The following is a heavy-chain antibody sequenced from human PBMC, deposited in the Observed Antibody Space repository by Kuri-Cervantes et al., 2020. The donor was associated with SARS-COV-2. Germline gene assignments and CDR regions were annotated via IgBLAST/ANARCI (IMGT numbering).Heavy chain of an antibody. V-gene: IGHV3-66*01. CDR1: GFTVSSNY. Sequence: GESLKISCAASGFTVSSNYMSWVRQAPGKGLEWVSVIYSGGSTSYADSVKGRFTISRDNAKNTLYLQMNSLRAEDTAVYYCARIDYSISIDYWGQGTLVTFSS. D-gene: IGHD4-11*01. CDR2: IYSGGST. J-gene: IGHJ4*02. CDR3: ARIDYSISIDY.